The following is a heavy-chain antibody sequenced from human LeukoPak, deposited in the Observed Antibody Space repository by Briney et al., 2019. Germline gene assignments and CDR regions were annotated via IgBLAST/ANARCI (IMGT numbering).Heavy chain of an antibody. CDR1: GFTFSSYS. V-gene: IGHV3-21*01. CDR2: ISSSSSYI. Sequence: GGSLRLSCAASGFTFSSYSMNWVRQAPGKGLEWVSSISSSSSYIYYADSVKGRFTISRDNAKNSLYLQMNSLRAEDTAVYYCARTYYGSGSYYQQRFDYWGQGTLVTVSS. J-gene: IGHJ4*02. D-gene: IGHD3-10*01. CDR3: ARTYYGSGSYYQQRFDY.